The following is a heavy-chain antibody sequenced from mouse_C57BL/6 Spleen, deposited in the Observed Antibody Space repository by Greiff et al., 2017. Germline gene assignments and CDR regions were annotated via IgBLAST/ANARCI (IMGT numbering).Heavy chain of an antibody. D-gene: IGHD1-1*01. V-gene: IGHV1-18*01. CDR1: GYTFTDYN. CDR3: ARIHYYGSSYGFYY. J-gene: IGHJ2*01. Sequence: EVQLQQSGPELVKPGASVKIPCKASGYTFTDYNMDWVKQSHGKSLEWIGDINPNNGGTSYNQKFKGKATLTVDKSSSTAYMELRSLTSEDTAVYYCARIHYYGSSYGFYYWGQGTTLTVSS. CDR2: INPNNGGT.